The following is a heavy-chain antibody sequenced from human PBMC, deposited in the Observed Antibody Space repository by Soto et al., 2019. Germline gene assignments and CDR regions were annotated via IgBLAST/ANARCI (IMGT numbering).Heavy chain of an antibody. Sequence: EVQLVESGGGSAKPGGSVRLSCAASGFTFTDAWMNWVRQVPGEGLEWVGHVKSQIDGGTTDSAAALDGRVPISRDDSNNMVYLQLNRLRTDDTAVYYCATGSARFDFWGQGTLVTVSS. CDR2: VKSQIDGGTT. CDR3: ATGSARFDF. V-gene: IGHV3-15*01. D-gene: IGHD6-6*01. J-gene: IGHJ5*01. CDR1: GFTFTDAW.